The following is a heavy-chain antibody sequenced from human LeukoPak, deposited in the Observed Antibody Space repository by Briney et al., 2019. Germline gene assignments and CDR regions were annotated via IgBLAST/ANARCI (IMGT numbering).Heavy chain of an antibody. V-gene: IGHV3-74*01. J-gene: IGHJ6*03. CDR1: GFTFSDHW. CDR3: AREGIRAGDAPLFYYMDV. D-gene: IGHD6-13*01. CDR2: INGYGNTT. Sequence: GGSLRLSCEVSGFTFSDHWMHWIRQVPGKGLVWVSRINGYGNTTTYAGFVKGRFTISRDNAKNTLYLQMNSLRVEDTALYYCAREGIRAGDAPLFYYMDVWGKGTTVTVSS.